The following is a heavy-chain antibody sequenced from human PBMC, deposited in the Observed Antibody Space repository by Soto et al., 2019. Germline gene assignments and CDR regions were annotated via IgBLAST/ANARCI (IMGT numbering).Heavy chain of an antibody. CDR1: VFTFGDSY. D-gene: IGHD2-21*01. J-gene: IGHJ5*01. Sequence: SLRLSCPGAVFTFGDSYMSWSRHAPGKGLKWLSYMSPGSRSPTSANSVKGRFTISRNNAKSSLYLQMMSLTAENTSINYGVRGCDGGLFDPWGQGTMVTVSS. CDR2: MSPGSRSP. CDR3: VRGCDGGLFDP. V-gene: IGHV3-11*06.